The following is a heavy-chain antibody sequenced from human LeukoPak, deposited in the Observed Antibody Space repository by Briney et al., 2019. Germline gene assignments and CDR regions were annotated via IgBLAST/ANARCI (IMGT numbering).Heavy chain of an antibody. CDR1: GYTFTNYD. CDR2: INPSGGST. J-gene: IGHJ3*02. CDR3: ARAAMVVTPDAFDI. Sequence: ASVKVSCKASGYTFTNYDISWVRQAPGQGLEWMGIINPSGGSTSYAQKFQGRVTMTRDTSTSTVYMELSSLRSEDTAVYYCARAAMVVTPDAFDIWGQGTMVTVSS. V-gene: IGHV1-46*01. D-gene: IGHD4-23*01.